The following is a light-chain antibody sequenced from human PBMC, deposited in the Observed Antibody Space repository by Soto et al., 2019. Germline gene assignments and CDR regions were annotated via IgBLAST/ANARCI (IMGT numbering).Light chain of an antibody. V-gene: IGKV3-20*01. Sequence: EIVLTQSPGTLSLSPVEGATLSCRASQSVYVNLAWYQQKPGQSPRLLIYGASTRATDIPDRFSGSGSDTDFALTISRLEPEDFAVYYCQQYSGSPFTFGPGTKVNIK. CDR2: GAS. CDR3: QQYSGSPFT. J-gene: IGKJ3*01. CDR1: QSVYVN.